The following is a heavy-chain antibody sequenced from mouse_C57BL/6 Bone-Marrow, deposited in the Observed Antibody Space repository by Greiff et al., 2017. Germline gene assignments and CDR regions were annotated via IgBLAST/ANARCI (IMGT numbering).Heavy chain of an antibody. J-gene: IGHJ3*01. CDR1: GFNIKDDY. CDR3: TTGDSRGY. Sequence: VQLQQSGAELVRPGASVQLSCTASGFNIKDDYMHWVKQRPEQGLEWIGWLDPENGDTEYASKFQGKATITADTSSNTAYLQLSSRKSEDTAVYYCTTGDSRGYGGQGTLVTVSA. CDR2: LDPENGDT. V-gene: IGHV14-4*01.